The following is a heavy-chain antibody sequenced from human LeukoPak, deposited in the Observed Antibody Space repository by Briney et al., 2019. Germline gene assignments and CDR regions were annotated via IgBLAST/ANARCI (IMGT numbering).Heavy chain of an antibody. Sequence: TSETLSLTCTVSGGSISSGSYYWSWIRQPAGKGLEWIGRIYTSGSTNYNPSLKSRVTISVDTPKNQFSLKLSSVTAADTAVYYCARDRGSKYYYYSSGLPGGQGPLLTVSS. CDR2: IYTSGST. J-gene: IGHJ5*02. V-gene: IGHV4-61*02. CDR1: GGSISSGSYY. D-gene: IGHD3-22*01. CDR3: ARDRGSKYYYYSSGLP.